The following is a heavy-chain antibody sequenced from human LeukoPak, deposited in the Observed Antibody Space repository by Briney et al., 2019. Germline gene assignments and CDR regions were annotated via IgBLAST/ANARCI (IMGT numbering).Heavy chain of an antibody. CDR2: IWYDGREK. CDR3: ARAGNAFDI. Sequence: GRSLRLSCAASGFTFSSFGMHWVRQAPGKGLEWVAVIWYDGREKYYTDSVKGRFTISRDNSKNTLYLQMSSLRGEDTAIYYCARAGNAFDIWGQGTMVTVSS. CDR1: GFTFSSFG. V-gene: IGHV3-33*01. D-gene: IGHD6-13*01. J-gene: IGHJ3*02.